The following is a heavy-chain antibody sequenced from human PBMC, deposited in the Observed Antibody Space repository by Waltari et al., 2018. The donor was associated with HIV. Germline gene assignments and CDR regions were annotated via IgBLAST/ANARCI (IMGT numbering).Heavy chain of an antibody. CDR1: VSTFSGYF. CDR3: ARDLYTIFGVIIPSHNWFDP. CDR2: INPNTGDT. Sequence: QVQLVQSGTEVNKPGASVKVSCTASVSTFSGYFMHWVRQAPGQGLEWMGWINPNTGDTNYAQKFQGRVTMTRDTSISTAYMVLNRLRSDDTAVYFCARDLYTIFGVIIPSHNWFDPWGQGTLVAVSS. D-gene: IGHD3-3*01. V-gene: IGHV1-2*02. J-gene: IGHJ5*02.